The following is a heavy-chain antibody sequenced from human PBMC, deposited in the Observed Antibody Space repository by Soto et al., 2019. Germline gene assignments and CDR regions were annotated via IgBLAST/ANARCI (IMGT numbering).Heavy chain of an antibody. CDR3: AREISCGCTLHWLDP. Sequence: QVQLVQSAAEVKKPGASVKVSCKASGYNFSYYYIHWGRQAPGQGLEWLGWVSPKSGGTNYAQKLKGRVTMTRDTSSNPVYMDLSGLKSDNTAVVYCAREISCGCTLHWLDPWGQGTLVTVSS. J-gene: IGHJ5*02. CDR2: VSPKSGGT. CDR1: GYNFSYYY. V-gene: IGHV1-2*02. D-gene: IGHD2-21*01.